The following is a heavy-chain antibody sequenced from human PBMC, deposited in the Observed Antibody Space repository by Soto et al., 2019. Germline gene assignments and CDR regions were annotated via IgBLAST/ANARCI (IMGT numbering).Heavy chain of an antibody. Sequence: GGSLRLSCAASGFTFSSYWMSWVRQAPGKGLEWVANIKQDGSEKYYVDSVKGRFTISRDNAKNSLYLQMNSLRAEDTAVYYCAREYNWGTMIYYYYMDVWGKGTTVTVSS. D-gene: IGHD1-20*01. J-gene: IGHJ6*03. CDR3: AREYNWGTMIYYYYMDV. CDR2: IKQDGSEK. CDR1: GFTFSSYW. V-gene: IGHV3-7*01.